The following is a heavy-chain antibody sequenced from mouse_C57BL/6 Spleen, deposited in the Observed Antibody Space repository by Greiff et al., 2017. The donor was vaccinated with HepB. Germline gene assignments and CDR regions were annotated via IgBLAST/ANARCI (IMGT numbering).Heavy chain of an antibody. CDR1: GYTFTSYW. J-gene: IGHJ3*01. CDR2: IHPSDSDT. Sequence: QVQLQQSGAELVKPGASVKVSCKASGYTFTSYWMHWVKQRPGQGLEWIGRIHPSDSDTNYNQKFKGKATLTVDKSSSTAYMQLRSLTSEDSAVDYCAIWGSSGYWFAYWGQGTLVTVSA. V-gene: IGHV1-74*01. D-gene: IGHD3-2*02. CDR3: AIWGSSGYWFAY.